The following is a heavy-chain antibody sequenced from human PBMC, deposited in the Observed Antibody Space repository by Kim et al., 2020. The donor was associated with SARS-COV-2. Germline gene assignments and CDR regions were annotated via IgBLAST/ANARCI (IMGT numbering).Heavy chain of an antibody. D-gene: IGHD3-16*02. V-gene: IGHV1-8*01. CDR1: GYTFTNYD. Sequence: ASVKVSCKASGYTFTNYDVSWVRQAAGQGLEWMGWMNASSGNTGIAQRFQGRLTITRNIYMNTAYMELSSLRSDDTAVYYCARGISPSPSSVVKAYYFDYWGQGSLVTVSS. J-gene: IGHJ4*02. CDR2: MNASSGNT. CDR3: ARGISPSPSSVVKAYYFDY.